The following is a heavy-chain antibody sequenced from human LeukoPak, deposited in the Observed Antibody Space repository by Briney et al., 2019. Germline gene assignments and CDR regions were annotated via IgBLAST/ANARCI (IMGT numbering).Heavy chain of an antibody. D-gene: IGHD5-12*01. CDR1: GYTFTSYD. CDR3: ARVEYSGYDSSDY. CDR2: ISAYNGNT. V-gene: IGHV1-18*01. Sequence: ASVKVSCKASGYTFTSYDINWVRQATGQGLEWMGWISAYNGNTNYAQKLQGRVTMTTDTSTSTAYMELRSLRSDDTAVYYCARVEYSGYDSSDYWGQGTLVTVSS. J-gene: IGHJ4*02.